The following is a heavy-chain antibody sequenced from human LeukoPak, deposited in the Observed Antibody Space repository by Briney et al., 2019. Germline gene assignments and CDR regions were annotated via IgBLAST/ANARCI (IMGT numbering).Heavy chain of an antibody. CDR1: GSSISSYF. J-gene: IGHJ4*02. CDR3: ARIYGASDSALDY. D-gene: IGHD5-12*01. V-gene: IGHV4-59*13. CDR2: MYYSAST. Sequence: SETLSLTCSVSGSSISSYFWTWIRQPPGKGLEWIAYMYYSASTNYNPSLESRVTISIDTSKNQLSLKLRSVTAADTAVYYCARIYGASDSALDYWGQGTLVTVSS.